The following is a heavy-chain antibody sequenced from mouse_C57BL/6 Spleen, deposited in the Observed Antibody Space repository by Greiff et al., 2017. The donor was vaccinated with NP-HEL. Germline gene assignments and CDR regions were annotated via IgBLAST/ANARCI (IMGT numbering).Heavy chain of an antibody. D-gene: IGHD1-1*01. CDR3: ARTTTVVAYYFDY. J-gene: IGHJ2*01. CDR2: IHPNSGST. CDR1: GYTFTSYW. Sequence: QVQLQQPGAELVKPGASVKLSCKASGYTFTSYWMHWVKQRPGQGLEWIGMIHPNSGSTNYNEKFKSKATLTVDKSSSTAYMQLSSLTSEDSAVYYWARTTTVVAYYFDYWGQGTTLTVSS. V-gene: IGHV1-64*01.